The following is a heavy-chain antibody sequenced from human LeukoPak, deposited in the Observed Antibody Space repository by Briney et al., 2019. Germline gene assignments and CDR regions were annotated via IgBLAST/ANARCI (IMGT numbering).Heavy chain of an antibody. D-gene: IGHD4-17*01. J-gene: IGHJ4*02. V-gene: IGHV3-53*01. CDR2: IYSGGST. CDR1: GFTVSSNY. Sequence: GGSLRLSCAASGFTVSSNYMSWVRQAPRKGLEWVSVIYSGGSTYYADSVKGRFTISRDNSKNTLYLQMNSLRAEDTAVYYCARDQYGDYSVDYWGQGTLVTVSS. CDR3: ARDQYGDYSVDY.